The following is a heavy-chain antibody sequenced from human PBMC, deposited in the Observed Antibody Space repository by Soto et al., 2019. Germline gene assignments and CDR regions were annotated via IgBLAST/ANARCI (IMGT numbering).Heavy chain of an antibody. V-gene: IGHV1-69*01. J-gene: IGHJ4*02. Sequence: QVQLVQSGAEVKKPGSSVRVSCKASGGTLNSYTISWVRQAPGQGLEWMGGIIPVFGTTDYAQKFQGRVTTAADEPTGTAYLDLFSLRSEDTAIYYCSISNSYGRGDFCGQGTLVTVSS. CDR2: IIPVFGTT. D-gene: IGHD1-1*01. CDR1: GGTLNSYT. CDR3: SISNSYGRGDF.